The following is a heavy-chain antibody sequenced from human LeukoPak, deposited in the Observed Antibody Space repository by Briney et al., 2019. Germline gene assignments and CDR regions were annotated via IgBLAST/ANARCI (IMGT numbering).Heavy chain of an antibody. CDR1: GFTFSDYY. V-gene: IGHV3-11*01. CDR2: SGSGGTI. J-gene: IGHJ4*02. Sequence: GGSLRLSCVASGFTFSDYYMSWIRQAPGKGLEWLSYSGSGGTIYYADSVKGRFTISRDNGKSSLYLQMNSLRADDTAIYYCARDQNTNSGGPIDSWGQGTLVTVSS. D-gene: IGHD6-25*01. CDR3: ARDQNTNSGGPIDS.